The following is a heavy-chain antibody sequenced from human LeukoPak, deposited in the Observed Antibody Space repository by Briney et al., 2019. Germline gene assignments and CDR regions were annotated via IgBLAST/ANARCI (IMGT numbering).Heavy chain of an antibody. J-gene: IGHJ6*03. CDR3: ARGLSGSGVVIIREYYYYMDV. CDR1: GGSFSGYY. D-gene: IGHD3-3*01. CDR2: INHSGST. Sequence: SETLSLTCAVYGGSFSGYYWSWIRQPPGKGLEWIGEINHSGSTNYNPSLKSRVTISVDTSKNQFSLKLSSVTAADTAVYYCARGLSGSGVVIIREYYYYMDVWGKGTTVTVSS. V-gene: IGHV4-34*01.